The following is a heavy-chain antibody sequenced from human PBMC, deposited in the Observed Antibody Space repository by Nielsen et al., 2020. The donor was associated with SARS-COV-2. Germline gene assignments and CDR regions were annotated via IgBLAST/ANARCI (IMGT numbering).Heavy chain of an antibody. V-gene: IGHV1-18*01. CDR3: ARSYFDWLPKSYYFDY. J-gene: IGHJ4*02. D-gene: IGHD3-9*01. Sequence: ASVKVSCKASGYTFTSYGISWVRQAPGQGLEWMGWISAYNGNTNYAQKLQGRVTMTTDTSTSTAYMELRSLRSDDTAVYYCARSYFDWLPKSYYFDYWGQGTLVTVSS. CDR1: GYTFTSYG. CDR2: ISAYNGNT.